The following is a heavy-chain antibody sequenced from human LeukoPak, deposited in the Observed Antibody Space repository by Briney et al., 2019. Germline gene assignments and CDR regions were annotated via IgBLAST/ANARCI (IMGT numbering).Heavy chain of an antibody. CDR3: ARVPRIAAAGTWYNWFDP. CDR2: INPNSGGT. D-gene: IGHD6-13*01. CDR1: GYTFTGYC. J-gene: IGHJ5*02. V-gene: IGHV1-2*02. Sequence: ASVKVSCKASGYTFTGYCMHWVRQAPGQGLEWMGWINPNSGGTNYAQKFQGRVTMTRDTSISTAYMELSRLRSDDTAVYYCARVPRIAAAGTWYNWFDPWGQGTLVTVSS.